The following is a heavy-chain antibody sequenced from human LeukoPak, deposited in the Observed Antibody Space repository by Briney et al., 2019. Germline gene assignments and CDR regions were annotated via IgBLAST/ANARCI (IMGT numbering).Heavy chain of an antibody. J-gene: IGHJ3*02. CDR2: IYYSGST. Sequence: SETLSLTCAVYGGSFSGYYWSWIRHPPGKGLEWIGYIYYSGSTNYNPSLKSRVTMSLDTSKNQVSLKLSSVTAADTAVYYCARGFQLVDAFDIWGQGTMVTVSS. D-gene: IGHD6-6*01. CDR3: ARGFQLVDAFDI. CDR1: GGSFSGYY. V-gene: IGHV4-59*01.